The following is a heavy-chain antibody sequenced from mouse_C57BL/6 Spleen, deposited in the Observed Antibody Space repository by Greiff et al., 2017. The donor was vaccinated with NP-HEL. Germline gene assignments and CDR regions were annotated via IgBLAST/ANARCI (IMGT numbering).Heavy chain of an antibody. D-gene: IGHD1-1*01. V-gene: IGHV5-17*01. CDR2: ISSGSSTI. J-gene: IGHJ2*01. Sequence: EVQLVESGGGLVKPGGSLKLSCAASGFTFSDYGMHWVRQAPEKGLEWVAYISSGSSTIYYADTVKGRFTLSRDNAKNTLFLQMTSLRSEDTAMYYCARPSYYGSSYLDYWGQGTTLTVSS. CDR3: ARPSYYGSSYLDY. CDR1: GFTFSDYG.